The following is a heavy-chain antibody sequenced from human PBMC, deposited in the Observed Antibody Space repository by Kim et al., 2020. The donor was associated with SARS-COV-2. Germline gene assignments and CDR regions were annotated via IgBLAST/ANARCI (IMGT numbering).Heavy chain of an antibody. CDR3: AKDCSGGSCYSFDY. Sequence: ADSVKGRFTITRDNSKNTLYLQMNSLRDEDTAVYYCAKDCSGGSCYSFDYWGQGTLGTVSS. J-gene: IGHJ4*02. D-gene: IGHD2-15*01. V-gene: IGHV3-33*06.